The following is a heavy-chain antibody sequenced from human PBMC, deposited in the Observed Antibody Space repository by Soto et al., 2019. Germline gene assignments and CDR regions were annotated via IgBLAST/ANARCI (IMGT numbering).Heavy chain of an antibody. CDR2: IYYSGST. Sequence: SETLSLTWTVSGGSIISYYWSWIRQPPGKGLEWIGYIYYSGSTNYNPSLKSRVTISVDTSKNQFSLKLSSVTAADTAVYYCARGANGVSLYYFDYWGQGTLVTVSS. D-gene: IGHD2-8*01. CDR3: ARGANGVSLYYFDY. J-gene: IGHJ4*02. V-gene: IGHV4-59*01. CDR1: GGSIISYY.